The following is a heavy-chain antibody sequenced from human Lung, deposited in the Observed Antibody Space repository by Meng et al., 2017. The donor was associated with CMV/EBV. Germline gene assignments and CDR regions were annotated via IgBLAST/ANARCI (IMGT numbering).Heavy chain of an antibody. D-gene: IGHD2-21*01. CDR1: AGAMSSGNYY. Sequence: QGQLRHRGPGLVDPSHTLSLTSTRSAGAMSSGNYYWRWIRQPPGKGLEWIGYIHHSGSAYYNPSLKSRVSISVDTSKNQFSLNLNSMTAADTAVYYCASFDHIPRRNYFDYWGQGTLVTVSS. V-gene: IGHV4-30-4*01. J-gene: IGHJ4*02. CDR2: IHHSGSA. CDR3: ASFDHIPRRNYFDY.